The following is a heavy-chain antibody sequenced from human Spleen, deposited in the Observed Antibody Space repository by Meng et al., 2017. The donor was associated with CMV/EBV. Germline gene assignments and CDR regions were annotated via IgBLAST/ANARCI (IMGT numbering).Heavy chain of an antibody. J-gene: IGHJ6*02. D-gene: IGHD5-12*01. CDR3: AKDVISGYNRYYYGMDV. CDR1: GFVFDEYA. V-gene: IGHV3-9*01. CDR2: ISWYGGYK. Sequence: GGPLRLSCEASGFVFDEYAMHWVRQAPGKGLEWVSGISWYGGYKGYADSVKGRFTISRDSAKNSLYLQMNSLRPEDTALYYCAKDVISGYNRYYYGMDVWGQGTTVTVSS.